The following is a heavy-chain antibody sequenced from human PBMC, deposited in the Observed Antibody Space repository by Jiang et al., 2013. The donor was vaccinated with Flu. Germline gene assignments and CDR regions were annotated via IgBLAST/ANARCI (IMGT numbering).Heavy chain of an antibody. J-gene: IGHJ4*02. CDR3: ARGASGVVVALFEY. V-gene: IGHV6-1*01. D-gene: IGHD2-2*01. CDR2: TYYRSKWYY. CDR1: GDSVSSNSAA. Sequence: QTLSLTCAISGDSVSSNSAAWNWIRQSPSRGLEWLGRTYYRSKWYYDYAVSVKSRAIINADTSKNQFSLQLNSVTPEDTAVYYCARGASGVVVALFEYWGQGTLVTVSS.